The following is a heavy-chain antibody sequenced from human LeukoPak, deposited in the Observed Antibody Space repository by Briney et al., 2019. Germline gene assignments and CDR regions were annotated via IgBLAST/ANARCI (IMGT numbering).Heavy chain of an antibody. D-gene: IGHD3-22*01. Sequence: GGSLRLSCVTSGFTFLDYAVHWVRQAPGKGLEWVAVMSYDGNNNYYVDSVKGRFTISRDNAKNSLYLQMNSLRAEDTAVYYCARVSYDSSGPLDYWGQGTLVTVSS. CDR2: MSYDGNNN. V-gene: IGHV3-30-3*01. CDR1: GFTFLDYA. J-gene: IGHJ4*02. CDR3: ARVSYDSSGPLDY.